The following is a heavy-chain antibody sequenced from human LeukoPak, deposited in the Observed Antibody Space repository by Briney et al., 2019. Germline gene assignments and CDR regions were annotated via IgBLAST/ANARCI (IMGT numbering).Heavy chain of an antibody. J-gene: IGHJ5*02. D-gene: IGHD3-10*01. CDR1: GDSISTYY. CDR3: ARRVEMSSASATSNTWLDP. V-gene: IGHV4-59*01. Sequence: PSETLSLTCTVSGDSISTYYWNWIRLPPGKRLEWIGHIHFSGETNYNPSLKSRVTISLDSAKNQFSLRLISVSAADTAVYFRARRVEMSSASATSNTWLDPWGQGILVSVSP. CDR2: IHFSGET.